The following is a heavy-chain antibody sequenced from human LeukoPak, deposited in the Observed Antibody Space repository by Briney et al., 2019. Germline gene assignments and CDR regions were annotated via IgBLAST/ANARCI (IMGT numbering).Heavy chain of an antibody. Sequence: GESLKISSKGSGYSFTSYWIGWVRQMPGKGLDWMGIIYPGDSDTRYSPSFQGQVTISADKSISTAYLQWSSLKASDTAMYYCARYSGYDWRGYYYYGMDVWGQGTTVTVSS. D-gene: IGHD5-12*01. J-gene: IGHJ6*02. CDR3: ARYSGYDWRGYYYYGMDV. V-gene: IGHV5-51*01. CDR1: GYSFTSYW. CDR2: IYPGDSDT.